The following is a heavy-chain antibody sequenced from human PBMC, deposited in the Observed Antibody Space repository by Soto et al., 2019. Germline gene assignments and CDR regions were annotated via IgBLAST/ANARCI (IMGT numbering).Heavy chain of an antibody. V-gene: IGHV1-69*01. J-gene: IGHJ6*02. D-gene: IGHD1-26*01. Sequence: QVQLVQSGAEVKEPGSSVRVSCKASGGTFDNFIMNWVRQTPGQGLEWMGGIVPMLGTPTYAEKFKGRVRISATGSTSTMYMEATSLRSEDTAIYYCARNGTYSSSLSQYSGMDVWGQGTTVTVSS. CDR3: ARNGTYSSSLSQYSGMDV. CDR2: IVPMLGTP. CDR1: GGTFDNFI.